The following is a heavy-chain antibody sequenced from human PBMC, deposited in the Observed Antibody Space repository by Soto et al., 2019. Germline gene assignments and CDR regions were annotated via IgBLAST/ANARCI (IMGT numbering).Heavy chain of an antibody. V-gene: IGHV3-30-3*01. J-gene: IGHJ4*02. CDR3: ARDQCMRKTSSCYSFDY. D-gene: IGHD2-15*01. Sequence: QVQLVESGGGVVQPGRSLRLSCAASGFTFSSYAMHWVRQAPGKGLEWVAVISYDGSNKYYADSVKGRFTISRDNSKNTLYLQMNSLRAEDTAVYYCARDQCMRKTSSCYSFDYWGQGTLVTVSS. CDR1: GFTFSSYA. CDR2: ISYDGSNK.